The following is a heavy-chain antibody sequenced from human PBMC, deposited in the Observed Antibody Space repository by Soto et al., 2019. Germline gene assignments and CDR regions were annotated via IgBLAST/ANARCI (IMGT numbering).Heavy chain of an antibody. J-gene: IGHJ5*02. D-gene: IGHD2-15*01. CDR3: ARRKHPTRYCSGGSCSMYNWFDP. Sequence: GESLKISCKGSGYSFTSYWIGWVRQMPGKGLEWMGIIYPGDSDTRYSPSFQGQVTISADKSISTAYLQWSSLKASDTAMYYCARRKHPTRYCSGGSCSMYNWFDPWGQGTLVTGLL. V-gene: IGHV5-51*01. CDR1: GYSFTSYW. CDR2: IYPGDSDT.